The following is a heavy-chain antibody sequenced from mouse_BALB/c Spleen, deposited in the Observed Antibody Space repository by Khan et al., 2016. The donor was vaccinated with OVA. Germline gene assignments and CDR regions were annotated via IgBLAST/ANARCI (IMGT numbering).Heavy chain of an antibody. CDR2: ISYSGSN. J-gene: IGHJ2*01. D-gene: IGHD1-2*01. V-gene: IGHV3-2*02. CDR1: GYSITSGYG. CDR3: ARTARIKY. Sequence: DVQLQESGPGLVKPSQSLSLTCTVTGYSITSGYGWNWIRQFPGNKLEWMGYISYSGSNNYNPSLKSRISITRDTSKNQFFLQLNSVTTEDTATYYCARTARIKYWGQGTTLTVSS.